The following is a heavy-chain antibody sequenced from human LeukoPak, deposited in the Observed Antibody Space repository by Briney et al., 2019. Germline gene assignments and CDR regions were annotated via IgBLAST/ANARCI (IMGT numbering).Heavy chain of an antibody. J-gene: IGHJ5*02. CDR3: ARVINAYDYVWGSYRSWFDP. Sequence: GGSLRLSCAASGFTFDDYGMSWVRQAPGKGLEWVSGINWNGGSTGYADSVKGRSTISRDNAKNSLYLQMNSLRAEDTALYYCARVINAYDYVWGSYRSWFDPWGQGTLVTVSS. CDR2: INWNGGST. V-gene: IGHV3-20*04. CDR1: GFTFDDYG. D-gene: IGHD3-16*02.